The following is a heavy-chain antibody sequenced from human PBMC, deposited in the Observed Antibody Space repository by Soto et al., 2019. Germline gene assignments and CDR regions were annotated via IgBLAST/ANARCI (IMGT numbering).Heavy chain of an antibody. J-gene: IGHJ4*02. D-gene: IGHD5-18*01. CDR2: ISYDGSNK. V-gene: IGHV3-30*18. CDR3: AKARSGHSYGYEGFDY. Sequence: PGGSLRLSCAASGFTFSSYGMHWVRQAPGKGLEWVAVISYDGSNKYYADSVKGRFTISRDNSKNTLYLQMNSLRAEDTAVYYCAKARSGHSYGYEGFDYWGQGTLVTVSS. CDR1: GFTFSSYG.